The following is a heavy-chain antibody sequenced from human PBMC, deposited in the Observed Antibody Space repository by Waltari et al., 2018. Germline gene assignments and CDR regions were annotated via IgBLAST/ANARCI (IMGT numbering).Heavy chain of an antibody. Sequence: QVQLQESGPGLVKPSETLSLTCTVSGGSISSHYWSRIRQPPGNGLEWIGYIYYSGSTNYNPSLKSRVTISVDTSKNQFSLKLSSVTAADTAVYYCARAGGLVGLYYFDYWGQGTLVTVSS. CDR1: GGSISSHY. D-gene: IGHD2-8*02. J-gene: IGHJ4*02. CDR2: IYYSGST. CDR3: ARAGGLVGLYYFDY. V-gene: IGHV4-59*11.